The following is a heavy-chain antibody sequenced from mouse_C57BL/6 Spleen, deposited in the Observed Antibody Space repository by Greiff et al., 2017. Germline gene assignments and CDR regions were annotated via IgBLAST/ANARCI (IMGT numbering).Heavy chain of an antibody. CDR3: ERLGDYGRNFDY. CDR2: IYPGDGDT. J-gene: IGHJ2*01. Sequence: QVQLQQSGPELVKPGASVKISCKASGYAFSSSWMNWVKPRPGKGLEWIGRIYPGDGDTKYNGKFKGKATLTADKSSSTASMQLSSLTTEDSAVYCCERLGDYGRNFDYWGQGTTLAVAS. D-gene: IGHD2-4*01. CDR1: GYAFSSSW. V-gene: IGHV1-82*01.